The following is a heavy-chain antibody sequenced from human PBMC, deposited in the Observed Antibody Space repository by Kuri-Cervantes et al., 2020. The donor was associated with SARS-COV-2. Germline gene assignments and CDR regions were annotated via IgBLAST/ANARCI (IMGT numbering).Heavy chain of an antibody. CDR2: IYHSGST. J-gene: IGHJ6*03. CDR3: AGSSKYYYYMDV. D-gene: IGHD2-2*01. Sequence: SETLSLTCTVSGYSISSGYYWSWIRQPPGKGLEWIGYIYHSGSTHYNPSLKSRVTISVDTSKNQFSLKLSSVTAADTAVYYCAGSSKYYYYMDVWGKGTTVTVSS. CDR1: GYSISSGYY. V-gene: IGHV4-38-2*02.